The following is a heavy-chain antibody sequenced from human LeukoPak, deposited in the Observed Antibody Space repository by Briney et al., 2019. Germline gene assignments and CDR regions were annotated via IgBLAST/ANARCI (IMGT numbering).Heavy chain of an antibody. V-gene: IGHV4-59*08. CDR3: ARTYCGGDCETDY. CDR2: IYYSGST. CDR1: GGSISSYY. Sequence: SETLSLTRTVSGGSISSYYWSWIRQPPGKGLEWIGYIYYSGSTTYNPSLKSRVTMSVDTSKNQFSLKLSSVTAADTAVYYCARTYCGGDCETDYWGQGTLVTVSS. D-gene: IGHD2-21*02. J-gene: IGHJ4*02.